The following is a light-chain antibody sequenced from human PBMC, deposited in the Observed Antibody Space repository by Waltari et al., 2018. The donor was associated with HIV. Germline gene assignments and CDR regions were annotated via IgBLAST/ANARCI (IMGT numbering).Light chain of an antibody. CDR1: SSTIGAGYD. J-gene: IGLJ3*02. CDR2: GNT. CDR3: QSYDSSLNGWV. Sequence: QSVLTQPPSVSGAPGRQVIISCTGSSSTIGAGYDVQWYQQCPGTAPNVLIYGNTNRPSGGPDRFSGSKYGNSASLAITGLQADDEADYYCQSYDSSLNGWVFGGGTKLTV. V-gene: IGLV1-40*01.